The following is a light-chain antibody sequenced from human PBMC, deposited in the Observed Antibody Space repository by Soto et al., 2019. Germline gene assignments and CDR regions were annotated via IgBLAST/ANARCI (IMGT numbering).Light chain of an antibody. CDR2: RAS. J-gene: IGKJ5*01. V-gene: IGKV3-15*01. CDR1: QSIDIN. Sequence: EIVMTQSPATLPVSPGERAPLSCRASQSIDINLVWYQQKPGQSPRLLIFRASSRATGIPARCSGSGSGTELTLTISSLQSADFAVYYCQQYHHWPTITFGQGTRLEIK. CDR3: QQYHHWPTIT.